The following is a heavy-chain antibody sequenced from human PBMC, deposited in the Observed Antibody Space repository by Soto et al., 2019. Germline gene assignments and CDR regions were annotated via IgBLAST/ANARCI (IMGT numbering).Heavy chain of an antibody. CDR3: GREGQQLAQEKYYQFNGMDV. V-gene: IGHV1-18*01. CDR1: GFTFSDYG. J-gene: IGHJ6*02. CDR2: ISGDNINS. D-gene: IGHD6-13*01. Sequence: GASVKVSCKAPGFTFSDYGLSWVRQAPGQPLEWMGWISGDNINSKYSQKFQGRLTMTTDTSTATASMELRSLTSDDTAVYYCGREGQQLAQEKYYQFNGMDVWGQGTTVTVSS.